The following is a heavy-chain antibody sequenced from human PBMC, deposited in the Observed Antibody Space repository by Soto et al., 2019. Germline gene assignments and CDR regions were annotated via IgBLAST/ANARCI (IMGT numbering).Heavy chain of an antibody. CDR3: ARVGPAAAGTQYYFDY. V-gene: IGHV3-30-3*01. Sequence: GGSLRLSCASSGLTFSSYAMHWVRQAPGKGLEWVAVISYDGSNKYYADSVKGRFTISRDNSKNTLYLQMNSLRAEDTAVYYCARVGPAAAGTQYYFDYWGQGTLVTVSS. D-gene: IGHD6-13*01. CDR2: ISYDGSNK. J-gene: IGHJ4*02. CDR1: GLTFSSYA.